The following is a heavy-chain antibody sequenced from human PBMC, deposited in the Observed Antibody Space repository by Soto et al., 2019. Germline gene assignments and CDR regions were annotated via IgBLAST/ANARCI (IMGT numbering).Heavy chain of an antibody. V-gene: IGHV4-4*08. CDR3: ARGPFFTRREPFDS. CDR1: GGSLDSYL. CDR2: IHITGST. J-gene: IGHJ4*02. Sequence: QVQLQESGPGLVKPSETLSLTCSVSGGSLDSYLWSWIRQTPGKGREWIGYIHITGSTAYNPNLKTPVTISVDTSRYQYSLKLTSVTPADTDVYDCARGPFFTRREPFDSWGQGSLVTVSS.